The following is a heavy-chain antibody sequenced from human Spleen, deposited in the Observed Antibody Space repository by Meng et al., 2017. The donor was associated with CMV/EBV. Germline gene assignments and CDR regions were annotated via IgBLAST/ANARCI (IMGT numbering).Heavy chain of an antibody. V-gene: IGHV3-7*01. CDR1: GFTFSSYS. D-gene: IGHD6-19*01. CDR3: ARDVYDRGGWCVDYFDY. J-gene: IGHJ4*02. Sequence: GESLKISCAASGFTFSSYSMNWVRQAPGRGLEWVANIKQDGSEKYYVDSVKGRFTISRDNAKNSLYLQMNSLRAEDTAVYYCARDVYDRGGWCVDYFDYWGQGTLVTVSS. CDR2: IKQDGSEK.